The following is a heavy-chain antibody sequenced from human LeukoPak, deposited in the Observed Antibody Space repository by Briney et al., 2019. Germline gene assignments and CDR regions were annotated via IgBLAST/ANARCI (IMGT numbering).Heavy chain of an antibody. V-gene: IGHV3-23*01. CDR1: GFTFSSYA. CDR3: AKKSGSSWYRRWYDY. Sequence: GGSLRLSCATSGFTFSSYAMSWVRQAPGKGLEWVSAISGSGGSTYYADSVKGRFTISRDNSKNTLYLQMNSLRAEDTAVYYCAKKSGSSWYRRWYDYWGQGTLVTVSS. D-gene: IGHD6-13*01. CDR2: ISGSGGST. J-gene: IGHJ4*02.